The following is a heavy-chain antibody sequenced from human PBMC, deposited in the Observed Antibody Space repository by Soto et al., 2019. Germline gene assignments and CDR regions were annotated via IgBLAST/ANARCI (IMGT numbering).Heavy chain of an antibody. CDR2: IYYSRST. D-gene: IGHD6-13*01. CDR1: VGSISSYY. CDR3: ARFIPAAGTELEY. J-gene: IGHJ4*02. Sequence: SETLSLTCTVSVGSISSYYWSFIRQPPGKGLEWIGYIYYSRSTNYNPSLKSRVTISVDTSKNQFSLKLSSVTAADTAVYYCARFIPAAGTELEYWGQGTKVTVSS. V-gene: IGHV4-59*01.